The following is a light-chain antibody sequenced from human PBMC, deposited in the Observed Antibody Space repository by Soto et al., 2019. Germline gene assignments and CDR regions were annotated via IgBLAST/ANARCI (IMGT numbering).Light chain of an antibody. J-gene: IGKJ5*01. Sequence: EIVLTQSPGTLSLSPGERATLSCRASQSVSSSYLVWYQQKPGQAPRLLIYGASSRATGIPDRFSGSGSGTDFTLTISRLEPEDFAVYYCQHYGSSSITFGQGTRLEIK. CDR3: QHYGSSSIT. CDR1: QSVSSSY. CDR2: GAS. V-gene: IGKV3-20*01.